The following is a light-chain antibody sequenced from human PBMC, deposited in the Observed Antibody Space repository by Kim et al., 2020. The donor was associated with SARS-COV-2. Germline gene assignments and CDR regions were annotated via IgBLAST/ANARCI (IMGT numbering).Light chain of an antibody. CDR2: GAS. Sequence: LSPVGRAALSSRVSQTVSSSYLAWYQQKPGQPPRLLIYGASNRATGIPDRFSGSGSGTDFTLTVSRLEPEDFAVYYCQQYESALGTFGQGTKLEI. J-gene: IGKJ2*01. CDR3: QQYESALGT. V-gene: IGKV3-20*01. CDR1: QTVSSSY.